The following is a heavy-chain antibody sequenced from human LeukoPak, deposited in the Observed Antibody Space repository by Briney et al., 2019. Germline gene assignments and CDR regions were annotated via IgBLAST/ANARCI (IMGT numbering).Heavy chain of an antibody. CDR3: ARVFDSGSQAYFYYMDV. D-gene: IGHD3-10*01. CDR2: IYYSGST. J-gene: IGHJ6*03. Sequence: SETLSLTCTVSGGSVSSGSYYWGWIRQPPGKGLEWIGNIYYSGSTYYNPSLKSRVTISVETSKNQFSLKLSSVTAADTAVYYCARVFDSGSQAYFYYMDVWGKGTTVTIFS. CDR1: GGSVSSGSYY. V-gene: IGHV4-39*07.